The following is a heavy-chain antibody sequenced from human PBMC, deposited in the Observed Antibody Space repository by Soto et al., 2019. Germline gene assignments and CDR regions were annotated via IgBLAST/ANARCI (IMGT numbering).Heavy chain of an antibody. CDR1: GFTFSSYG. CDR3: VRSYFDY. Sequence: SLRLFCAASGFTFSSYGMHWVRQAPGKGLEWVAVISYDGSNKYYADSVKGRFTISRDNSKNTLYLQMNSLRAEDTAVYYCVRSYFDYWGQGTLVTV. V-gene: IGHV3-30*03. CDR2: ISYDGSNK. J-gene: IGHJ4*02.